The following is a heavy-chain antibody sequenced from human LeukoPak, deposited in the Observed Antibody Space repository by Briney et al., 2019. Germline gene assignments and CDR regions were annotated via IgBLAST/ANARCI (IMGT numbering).Heavy chain of an antibody. CDR2: IYYSGST. D-gene: IGHD5-12*01. CDR1: GGSISSGDYY. CDR3: ARHIVATTFFDY. V-gene: IGHV4-30-4*01. J-gene: IGHJ4*02. Sequence: SQTLSVTCTVSGGSISSGDYYWSWIRQPPGKGLEWIGYIYYSGSTYYNPSLKSRVTISVDTSKNQFSLKLSSVTAADTAVYYCARHIVATTFFDYWGQGTLVTVSS.